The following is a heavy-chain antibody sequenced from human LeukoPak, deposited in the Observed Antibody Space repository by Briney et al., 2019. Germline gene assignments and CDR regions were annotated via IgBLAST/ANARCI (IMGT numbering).Heavy chain of an antibody. CDR3: RGDYFDC. CDR2: IKSKTEGGTT. Sequence: PGGSLRLSCAASGFTFSSYAMSWVRQAPGKGLEWVGRIKSKTEGGTTDYAAPVKGRFTISRDDSKNTLYLQMNSLKTEDTAVYYCRGDYFDCWGQGTLVTVSS. V-gene: IGHV3-15*01. CDR1: GFTFSSYA. J-gene: IGHJ4*02.